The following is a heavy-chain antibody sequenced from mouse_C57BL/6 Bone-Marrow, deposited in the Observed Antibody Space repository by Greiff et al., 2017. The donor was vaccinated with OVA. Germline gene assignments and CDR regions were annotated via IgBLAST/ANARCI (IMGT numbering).Heavy chain of an antibody. CDR2: ISSGGSYT. CDR1: GFTFSSYG. J-gene: IGHJ1*03. Sequence: EVQLQESGGDLVKPGGSLKLSCAASGFTFSSYGMSWVRQTPDKRLEWVATISSGGSYTYYPDSVKGRFTISRDNAKNTLYLQMSSLKSEDTAMYYCARHASSPYWYFDVWGTGTTVTVSS. V-gene: IGHV5-6*01. CDR3: ARHASSPYWYFDV. D-gene: IGHD1-1*01.